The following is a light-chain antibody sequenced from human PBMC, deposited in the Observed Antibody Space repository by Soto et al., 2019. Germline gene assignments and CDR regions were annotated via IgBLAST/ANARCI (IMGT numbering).Light chain of an antibody. J-gene: IGLJ3*02. V-gene: IGLV2-23*01. CDR1: SSDVGSYNL. CDR3: CSYAFSSSLA. CDR2: EGT. Sequence: QSVLTQPASVSGSPGQSITISCTGTSSDVGSYNLVSWYQQHPGKAPKLIISEGTKRPSGVSDRFSGSKSGNTAALTISGLQAEDEADYYCCSYAFSSSLAFGGGTKVTVL.